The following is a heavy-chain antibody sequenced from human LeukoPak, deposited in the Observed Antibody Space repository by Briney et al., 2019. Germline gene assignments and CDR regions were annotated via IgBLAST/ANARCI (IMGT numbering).Heavy chain of an antibody. V-gene: IGHV4-39*07. J-gene: IGHJ4*02. CDR1: GGSISSNTYY. CDR2: FHKSGNT. Sequence: SETLSLTCSVSGGSISSNTYYWAWIRQPPGKGLEWLGTFHKSGNTYYNPSLRSRVTISGDTSNNQLSLKVNSVTAADTAVYYCARESEVGAAFFDYWGQGTLVTVSS. D-gene: IGHD1-26*01. CDR3: ARESEVGAAFFDY.